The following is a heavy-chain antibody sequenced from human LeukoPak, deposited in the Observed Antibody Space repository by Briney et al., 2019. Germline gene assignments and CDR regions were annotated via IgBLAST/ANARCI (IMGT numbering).Heavy chain of an antibody. Sequence: PSETLSLTCTVSGGSISSYYWSWIRQPPGKGPEWIGYIYYSGSTNYNPSLKSRVTISVDTSKNQFSLKLSSVTAADTAVYYCARDHPGLDYWGQGTLVTVSS. CDR1: GGSISSYY. CDR3: ARDHPGLDY. V-gene: IGHV4-59*01. J-gene: IGHJ4*02. CDR2: IYYSGST.